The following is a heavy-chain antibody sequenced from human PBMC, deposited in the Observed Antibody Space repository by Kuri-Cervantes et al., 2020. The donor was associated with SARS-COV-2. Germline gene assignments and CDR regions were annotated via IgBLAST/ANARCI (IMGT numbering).Heavy chain of an antibody. Sequence: SETLSLTCTVSGGSISSSSYYWGWIRQPPGKGLEWIGSIYYSGSTYYNPSLKSRVTISVDTSKNQFSLKLSSVTAADTALYYCARFSWYGITNGFDYWGQGTLVTVSS. V-gene: IGHV4-39*07. J-gene: IGHJ4*02. CDR3: ARFSWYGITNGFDY. CDR2: IYYSGST. D-gene: IGHD6-13*01. CDR1: GGSISSSSYY.